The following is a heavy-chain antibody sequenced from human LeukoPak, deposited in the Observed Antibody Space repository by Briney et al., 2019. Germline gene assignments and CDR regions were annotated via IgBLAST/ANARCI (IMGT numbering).Heavy chain of an antibody. J-gene: IGHJ5*02. Sequence: PSETLSLTCTVSGGSISSSSHYWGWIRQPPGKGLEWIGSIYYSGSTYYNPSLKSRVTISVDTSKNQFSLKLSSVTAADTAVYYCARHRITPTGIFAYNWFDPWGQGTLVTVSS. CDR3: ARHRITPTGIFAYNWFDP. D-gene: IGHD6-13*01. V-gene: IGHV4-39*01. CDR1: GGSISSSSHY. CDR2: IYYSGST.